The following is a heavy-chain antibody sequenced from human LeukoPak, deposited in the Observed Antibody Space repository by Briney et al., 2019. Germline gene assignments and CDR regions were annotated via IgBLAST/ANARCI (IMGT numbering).Heavy chain of an antibody. J-gene: IGHJ4*02. CDR2: ISGSGGST. CDR3: ARWSLGGRDFDY. D-gene: IGHD1-26*01. V-gene: IGHV3-23*01. Sequence: PGGSLRLSCAASGFTFSSYAMSWVRQAPGKGLEWVSAISGSGGSTYYADSVKGRFTISRDNSKNTLYLQMNSLRAEDTAVYYCARWSLGGRDFDYWGQGTLVTVSS. CDR1: GFTFSSYA.